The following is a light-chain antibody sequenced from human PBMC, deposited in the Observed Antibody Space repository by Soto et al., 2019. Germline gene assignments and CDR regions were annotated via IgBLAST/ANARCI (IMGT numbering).Light chain of an antibody. CDR1: ESVDRY. Sequence: EIVMTQSPGTLSVSPGERATLSCRASESVDRYLAWYQQKPGQAPRLLIYGASTRATGVPARFSGSGSGTEFTIPISSLQSANFAVYFCQQCSEWPLITFRQETRQEAK. CDR3: QQCSEWPLIT. J-gene: IGKJ5*01. CDR2: GAS. V-gene: IGKV3-15*01.